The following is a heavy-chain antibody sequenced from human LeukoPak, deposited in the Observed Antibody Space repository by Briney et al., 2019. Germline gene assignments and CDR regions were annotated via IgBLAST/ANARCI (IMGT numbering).Heavy chain of an antibody. V-gene: IGHV1-2*02. CDR1: GYTFTGYY. Sequence: VASVKVSCKASGYTFTGYYMHWVRQAPGQGLEWMGWINPNSGGTNYAQKFQGRVTMTRDTSISTAYMELSRLRSDDTAVYYCARALEVQLWLIPYYYYGMDVWGQGTTVTVSS. CDR2: INPNSGGT. J-gene: IGHJ6*02. D-gene: IGHD5-18*01. CDR3: ARALEVQLWLIPYYYYGMDV.